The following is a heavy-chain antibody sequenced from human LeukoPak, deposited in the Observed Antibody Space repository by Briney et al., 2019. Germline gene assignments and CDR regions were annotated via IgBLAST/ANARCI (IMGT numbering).Heavy chain of an antibody. V-gene: IGHV3-30*03. CDR2: ISYDGSNK. CDR1: GFTFSSYG. D-gene: IGHD1-26*01. J-gene: IGHJ3*02. CDR3: ASKVGATLGAFDI. Sequence: GGSLRLSCAASGFTFSSYGMHWVRQAPGKGLEWVAVISYDGSNKYYADSVKGRFTISRDNSKNTLYLQMNSLRAEDTAVYYCASKVGATLGAFDIWGQGTMVTVSS.